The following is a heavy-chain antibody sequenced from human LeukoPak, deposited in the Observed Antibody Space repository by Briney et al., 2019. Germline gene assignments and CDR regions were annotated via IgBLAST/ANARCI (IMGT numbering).Heavy chain of an antibody. V-gene: IGHV4-61*02. CDR3: ARGLTYYYDSSGYYYFDY. J-gene: IGHJ4*02. CDR1: GGSISSGSYY. Sequence: PSETLSLTCTVSGGSISSGSYYWSWIRQPAGKGLEWIGRIYTSGSTNYNPSLKSRVTMSIDTSKNQFSLKLNSVTAADTAVYYCARGLTYYYDSSGYYYFDYWGQGALVTVSS. D-gene: IGHD3-22*01. CDR2: IYTSGST.